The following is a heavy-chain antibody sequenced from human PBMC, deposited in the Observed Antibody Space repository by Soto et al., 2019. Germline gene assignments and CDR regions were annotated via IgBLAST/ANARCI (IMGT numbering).Heavy chain of an antibody. CDR1: GFTFSAYW. J-gene: IGHJ4*02. D-gene: IGHD6-13*01. CDR2: IKQAGSEK. CDR3: AREKRVNGYFDY. Sequence: EVQLVESGGGLVQTGGSLRHSCAAAGFTFSAYWMSWVRQAPGKGLEWVANIKQAGSEKYYVDSVNGRFIISRDDAKNSSFLQVNSLRVEDTAVYYCAREKRVNGYFDYWGQGTLVTVSS. V-gene: IGHV3-7*01.